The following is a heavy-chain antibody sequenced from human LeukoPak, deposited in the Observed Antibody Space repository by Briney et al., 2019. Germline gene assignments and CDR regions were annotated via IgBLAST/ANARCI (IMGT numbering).Heavy chain of an antibody. CDR2: INPNSGGT. D-gene: IGHD6-19*01. Sequence: RASVKVSCKASGYTFTGYYMHCVRQAPGQGLEWMGWINPNSGGTNYAQKLQGRVSMTTDTSTSTAYMDLRSLRSDDTAVYYCARDLRYSSGWSASGMDVWGKGTTVTISS. V-gene: IGHV1-2*02. CDR3: ARDLRYSSGWSASGMDV. CDR1: GYTFTGYY. J-gene: IGHJ6*03.